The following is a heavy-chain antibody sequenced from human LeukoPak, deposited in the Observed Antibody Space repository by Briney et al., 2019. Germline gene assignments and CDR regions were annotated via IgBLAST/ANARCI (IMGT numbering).Heavy chain of an antibody. CDR3: ASSFYYDSRDY. D-gene: IGHD3-22*01. Sequence: SETLSLTCVVYGGYFSGYFWSWIRQPPGKGLEWIGEITPSGSTNYSPSLKSRVSISIDTSKKKLSLRLTSVTAADSAVYYCASSFYYDSRDYWGQGTLVTVSS. CDR2: ITPSGST. V-gene: IGHV4-34*01. CDR1: GGYFSGYF. J-gene: IGHJ4*02.